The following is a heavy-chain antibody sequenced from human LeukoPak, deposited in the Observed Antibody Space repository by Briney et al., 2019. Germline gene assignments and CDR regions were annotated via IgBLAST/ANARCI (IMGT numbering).Heavy chain of an antibody. CDR1: GGSISSYY. CDR3: ARVGVSYGVYHYFDY. J-gene: IGHJ4*02. V-gene: IGHV4-59*01. D-gene: IGHD3-3*01. Sequence: SETLSLTCTVSGGSISSYYWSWIRQPPGKGLEGSGYIYYSGSTNYNPSLKSRVTISVDTSKNQFSLKLSSVTAADTAVYYCARVGVSYGVYHYFDYWGQGTLVTVSS. CDR2: IYYSGST.